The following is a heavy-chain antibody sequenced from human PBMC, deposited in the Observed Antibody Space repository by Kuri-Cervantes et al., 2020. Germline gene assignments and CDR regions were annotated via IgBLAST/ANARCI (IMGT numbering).Heavy chain of an antibody. CDR1: GFTFSDYY. Sequence: GGSLRLSCAASGFTFSDYYMSWIRQAPGKGLEWVSYISSSGSTIYYADSVKGRFTISRDNAKKSLYLQMNSLRAEDTAVYYCASSSTSCSTCYFDYWGQGTLVTVSS. D-gene: IGHD2-2*01. V-gene: IGHV3-11*01. J-gene: IGHJ4*02. CDR2: ISSSGSTI. CDR3: ASSSTSCSTCYFDY.